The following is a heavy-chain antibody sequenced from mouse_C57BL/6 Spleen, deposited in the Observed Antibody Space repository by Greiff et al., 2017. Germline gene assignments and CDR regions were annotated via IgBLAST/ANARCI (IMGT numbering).Heavy chain of an antibody. J-gene: IGHJ2*01. CDR2: ISYSGST. V-gene: IGHV3-8*01. CDR1: GYSITSDY. CDR3: TRLSLDGSGYYYFDY. D-gene: IGHD3-2*02. Sequence: EVMLVESGPGLAKPSQTLSLTCSVTGYSITSDYWNWIRQFPGNKLEYMGYISYSGSTDYNPSLKSRISITRDKSKNQYCLQLNSVTTEDTATYYCTRLSLDGSGYYYFDYWGQGTTLTVSS.